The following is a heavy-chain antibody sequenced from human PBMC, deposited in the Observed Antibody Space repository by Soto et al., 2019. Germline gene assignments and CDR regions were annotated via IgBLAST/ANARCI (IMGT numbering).Heavy chain of an antibody. CDR2: ISYDGSNK. CDR3: ARDPSGSYFEGDY. D-gene: IGHD1-26*01. J-gene: IGHJ4*02. V-gene: IGHV3-30-3*01. Sequence: QVQLVESGGGVVQPGRSLRVSCAASGFTFSSYAMHWVRQAPGKGLEWVAVISYDGSNKYYADSVKGRFTISRDNSKNTLYLQMNSLRAEDTAVYYCARDPSGSYFEGDYWGQGTLVTVSS. CDR1: GFTFSSYA.